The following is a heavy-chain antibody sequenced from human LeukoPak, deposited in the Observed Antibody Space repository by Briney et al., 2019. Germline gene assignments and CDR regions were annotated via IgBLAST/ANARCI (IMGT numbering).Heavy chain of an antibody. Sequence: ASVKVSCKASGYTFTSSYMHWVRQAPGQGLEWMGIINPSGGSTSYAQKFQGRVTMTRDTSTSTVYMELSGLRSEDTAVYYCARAARIIQYSNLNFDYWGQGTLVTVSS. CDR2: INPSGGST. CDR1: GYTFTSSY. CDR3: ARAARIIQYSNLNFDY. J-gene: IGHJ4*02. D-gene: IGHD4-11*01. V-gene: IGHV1-46*01.